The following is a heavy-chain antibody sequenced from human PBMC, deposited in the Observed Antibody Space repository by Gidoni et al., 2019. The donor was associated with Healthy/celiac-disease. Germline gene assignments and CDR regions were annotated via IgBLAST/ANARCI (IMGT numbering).Heavy chain of an antibody. D-gene: IGHD3-10*01. CDR3: ARDEWKITMVRDNTGSYYYYGMDV. CDR2: ISSSGSTI. V-gene: IGHV3-48*03. CDR1: GFTFSRYE. Sequence: EVQLVESGGGLVQPGGSLRLSCAASGFTFSRYEMNWVRQAPGKGLEWVSYISSSGSTIYYADSVKGRFTISRDNAKNSLYLQMNSLRAEDTAVYYCARDEWKITMVRDNTGSYYYYGMDVWGQGTTVTVSS. J-gene: IGHJ6*02.